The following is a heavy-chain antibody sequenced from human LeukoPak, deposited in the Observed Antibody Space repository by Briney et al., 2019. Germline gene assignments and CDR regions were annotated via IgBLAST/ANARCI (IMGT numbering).Heavy chain of an antibody. CDR2: INPNSGGT. CDR3: ARGWHYYDSSGYCLDY. Sequence: GASVKVSCKASGYTFTSYYMHWVRQAPGQGLEWMGWINPNSGGTNYAQKFQGRVTMTRDTSISTAYMELSRLRSDDTAVYYCARGWHYYDSSGYCLDYWGQGTLVTVSS. V-gene: IGHV1-2*02. CDR1: GYTFTSYY. J-gene: IGHJ4*02. D-gene: IGHD3-22*01.